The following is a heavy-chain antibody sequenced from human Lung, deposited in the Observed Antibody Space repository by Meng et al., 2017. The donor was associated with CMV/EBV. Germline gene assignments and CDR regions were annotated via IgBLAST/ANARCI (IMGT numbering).Heavy chain of an antibody. V-gene: IGHV3-7*01. J-gene: IGHJ5*02. CDR3: ARGLTTVTTHWFDP. CDR2: IKQDGSEK. Sequence: GGSLRLXCAASGFTFSSYWMSWVRQAPGKGLEWVANIKQDGSEKYYVDSVKGRFTISRDNAKNSLYLQMNSLRAEDTAVYYCARGLTTVTTHWFDPWGQGNXV. D-gene: IGHD4-17*01. CDR1: GFTFSSYW.